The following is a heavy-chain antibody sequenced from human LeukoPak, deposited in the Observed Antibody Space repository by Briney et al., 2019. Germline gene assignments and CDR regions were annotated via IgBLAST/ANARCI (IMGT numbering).Heavy chain of an antibody. D-gene: IGHD2-2*01. CDR1: GYTFTTYG. V-gene: IGHV1-18*01. CDR3: ARDYCSSTSCYEGDLDY. CDR2: ISVYNSNT. J-gene: IGHJ4*02. Sequence: ASVKVSCKASGYTFTTYGITWVRQAPGQGLEWGGGISVYNSNTNYAQRLQGRITMTTDTSTSTAYMELRSLRFDDTAVYYCARDYCSSTSCYEGDLDYWGQGTLVTVSS.